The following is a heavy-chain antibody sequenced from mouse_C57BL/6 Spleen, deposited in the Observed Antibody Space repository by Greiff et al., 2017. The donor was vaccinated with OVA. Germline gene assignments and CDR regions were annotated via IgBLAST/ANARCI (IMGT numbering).Heavy chain of an antibody. J-gene: IGHJ4*01. CDR3: ARDYGSSYGYAMDY. Sequence: EVKLQQSGPELVKPGASVKIPCKASGYSFTDYNMDWVKQSHGKSLVWIGDIIPNNGGTIYNQKFKGKTTLTVDKSTSTAYMELHSLTSEDTAVYYYARDYGSSYGYAMDYWGQGTSVTVSS. D-gene: IGHD1-1*01. CDR1: GYSFTDYN. V-gene: IGHV1-18*01. CDR2: IIPNNGGT.